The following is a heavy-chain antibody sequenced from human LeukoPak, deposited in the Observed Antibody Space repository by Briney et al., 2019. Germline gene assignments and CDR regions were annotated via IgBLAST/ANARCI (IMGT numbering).Heavy chain of an antibody. V-gene: IGHV1-46*01. CDR2: ISPSGGST. Sequence: GASVKVSCKASGYTFTGYYMHWVRQAPGQGLEWMGIISPSGGSTSYAQKFQGRVTMTRDTSTSTVYMELSSLRSEDTAVYYCARGPYCSGGSCYSGWLDPWGQGTLVTVSS. CDR1: GYTFTGYY. CDR3: ARGPYCSGGSCYSGWLDP. J-gene: IGHJ5*02. D-gene: IGHD2-15*01.